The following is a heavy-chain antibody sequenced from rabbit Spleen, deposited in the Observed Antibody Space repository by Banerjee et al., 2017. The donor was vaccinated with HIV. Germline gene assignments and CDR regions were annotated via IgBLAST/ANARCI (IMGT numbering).Heavy chain of an antibody. J-gene: IGHJ6*01. V-gene: IGHV1S45*01. CDR1: GFSFSSSDY. Sequence: QQQLEESGGGLVKPEGSLTLTCKASGFSFSSSDYMCWVRQAPGKGLEWISCIAGGATGFTYSATWAKGRFTCSKTSSTTVTLQMTSLTAADTTTYFCTRDFDFWGPGTLVTVS. CDR3: TRDFDF. CDR2: IAGGATGFT.